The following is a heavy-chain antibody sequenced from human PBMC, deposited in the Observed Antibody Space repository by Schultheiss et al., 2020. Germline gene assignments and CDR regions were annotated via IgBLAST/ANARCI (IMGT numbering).Heavy chain of an antibody. V-gene: IGHV3-13*01. Sequence: GGSLRLSCAASGFTFSSYDMHWVRQATGKGLEWVSAIGTAGDTYYPGSVKGRFTISRENAKNSLYLQMNSLRAEDTAVYYCAREGLATYQLLWGTFDYWGQGTLVTVSS. CDR1: GFTFSSYD. CDR2: IGTAGDT. J-gene: IGHJ4*02. D-gene: IGHD2-2*01. CDR3: AREGLATYQLLWGTFDY.